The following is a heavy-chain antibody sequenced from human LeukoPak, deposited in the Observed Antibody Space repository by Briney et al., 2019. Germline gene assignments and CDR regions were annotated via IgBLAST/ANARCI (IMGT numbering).Heavy chain of an antibody. Sequence: PGGSLRLSCAASGFTFSTYWRSWVRQAPGKGLEWVVNIKQDGSEKYYVDSVKGRFSVSRDNAKNSLDLQMNSLRVEDTAVYYCARGQSWAFDYWGQGTLVTVSS. CDR2: IKQDGSEK. V-gene: IGHV3-7*05. CDR1: GFTFSTYW. D-gene: IGHD1-26*01. J-gene: IGHJ4*02. CDR3: ARGQSWAFDY.